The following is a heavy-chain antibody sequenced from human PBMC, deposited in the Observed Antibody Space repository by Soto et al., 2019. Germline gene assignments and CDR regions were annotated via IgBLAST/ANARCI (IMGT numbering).Heavy chain of an antibody. CDR3: ARGQYCASTRCYYSGMDV. J-gene: IGHJ6*02. CDR2: IYSGGNI. Sequence: EVQLVESGGGLVQPGGSLRLSCAASGFTVSSNYMSWVRQGPGKGLEWVSIIYSGGNIYYADSVKGRFTISRDISKNTLYLQMNSLRAEDTAVYYCARGQYCASTRCYYSGMDVWGQGTTVTVSS. CDR1: GFTVSSNY. V-gene: IGHV3-66*01. D-gene: IGHD2-2*01.